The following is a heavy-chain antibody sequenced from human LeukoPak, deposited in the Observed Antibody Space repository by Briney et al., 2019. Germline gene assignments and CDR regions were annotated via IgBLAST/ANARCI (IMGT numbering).Heavy chain of an antibody. CDR2: ISSSGRSI. CDR1: GFTFSSYA. V-gene: IGHV3-21*05. CDR3: GREIPSGSYAPDY. D-gene: IGHD1-26*01. Sequence: GGSLRLSCAASGFTFSSYAMSWVRRAPGKGLEWVSYISSSGRSILYADSVKGRFTVSRDNAKNSLYLQMSNLRAEDTAVYYCGREIPSGSYAPDYWGQGTLVTVSS. J-gene: IGHJ4*02.